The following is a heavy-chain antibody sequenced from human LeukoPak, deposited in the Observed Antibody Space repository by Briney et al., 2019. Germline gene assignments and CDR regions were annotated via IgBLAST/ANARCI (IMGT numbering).Heavy chain of an antibody. J-gene: IGHJ6*03. Sequence: GGSLRLSCAASGFTFSSYSMNWVRQAPGKGLEWVGRIRSKANSYATAYAASGKGRFTISRDDSKNTAYLQMNSLKTEDTAVYYCTRHLGDANYYYYMDVWGKGTTVTVSS. CDR2: IRSKANSYAT. V-gene: IGHV3-73*01. CDR3: TRHLGDANYYYYMDV. CDR1: GFTFSSYS. D-gene: IGHD4-17*01.